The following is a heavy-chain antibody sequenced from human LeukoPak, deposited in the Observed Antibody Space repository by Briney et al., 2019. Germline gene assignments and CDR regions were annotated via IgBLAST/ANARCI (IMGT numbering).Heavy chain of an antibody. V-gene: IGHV5-51*01. CDR2: IYPGDSDT. D-gene: IGHD4-11*01. J-gene: IGHJ4*02. CDR1: GHIFSSYW. Sequence: GESLKISCKASGHIFSSYWTGWVRQMPGKGLEWMGIIYPGDSDTRYSPSFQGQVTISADKSISTAYLQWSSLKASDTAMYYCARLGTVTRGFDYWGQGTLVTVSS. CDR3: ARLGTVTRGFDY.